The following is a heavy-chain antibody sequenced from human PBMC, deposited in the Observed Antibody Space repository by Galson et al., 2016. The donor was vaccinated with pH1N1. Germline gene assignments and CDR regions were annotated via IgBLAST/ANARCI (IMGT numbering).Heavy chain of an antibody. Sequence: SLRLSCAASGFTVNSNYMSWVRQAPGKGLEWVSVIYSGGSTYYADSVKGRFTISRDNSKNTLYLQMNSLRAEDTAVYYCSRESRWELGYYIDYWGQGTLGTVSS. V-gene: IGHV3-66*02. CDR1: GFTVNSNY. CDR3: SRESRWELGYYIDY. D-gene: IGHD1-26*01. CDR2: IYSGGST. J-gene: IGHJ4*02.